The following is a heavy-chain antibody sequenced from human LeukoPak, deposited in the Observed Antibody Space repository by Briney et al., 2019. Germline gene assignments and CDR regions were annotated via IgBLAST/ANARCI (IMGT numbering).Heavy chain of an antibody. J-gene: IGHJ4*02. Sequence: SETLSLTCGVYGGSFSDYYWSWIRQSPGKGLEWIGEINHSGSTNYNPSLKSRVTISIDTSKNQFSLKLSSVTAADTAVYYCARVEDHDYGDYYFDYWGQGTLVTVSS. CDR3: ARVEDHDYGDYYFDY. CDR1: GGSFSDYY. CDR2: INHSGST. D-gene: IGHD4-17*01. V-gene: IGHV4-34*01.